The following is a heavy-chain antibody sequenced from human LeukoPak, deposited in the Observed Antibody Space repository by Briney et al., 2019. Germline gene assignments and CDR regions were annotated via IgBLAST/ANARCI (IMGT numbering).Heavy chain of an antibody. D-gene: IGHD4-17*01. V-gene: IGHV4-4*07. Sequence: SETLSLTCTVSGGSISNYHWNWIRQPAGKELEWIGRIYTSGSTNYNPSLKSRLTMSMDTSKNQFSLRLSSVTAADTAVYYCARASDDFGDYGFDYWGQGTLVAVSS. CDR1: GGSISNYH. CDR2: IYTSGST. CDR3: ARASDDFGDYGFDY. J-gene: IGHJ4*02.